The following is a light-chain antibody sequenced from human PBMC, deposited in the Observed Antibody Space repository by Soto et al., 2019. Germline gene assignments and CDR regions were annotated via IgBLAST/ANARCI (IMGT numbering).Light chain of an antibody. CDR3: QSYASSLSGSV. Sequence: QPVLTQPPSVSGAPGQRVTISCTGSSSNIGAGYDVHWYQQLPGTAPKLLIYGNSHRPSGVPDRFSGSKSGTSASLAITGLQAEDEADYYCQSYASSLSGSVFGGGTKLTVL. CDR1: SSNIGAGYD. CDR2: GNS. J-gene: IGLJ2*01. V-gene: IGLV1-40*01.